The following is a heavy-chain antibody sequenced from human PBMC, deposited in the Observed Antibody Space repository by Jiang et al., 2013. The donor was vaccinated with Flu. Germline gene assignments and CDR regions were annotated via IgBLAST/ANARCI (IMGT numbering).Heavy chain of an antibody. V-gene: IGHV1-46*01. CDR1: GYTFTSYY. CDR2: INPSGGST. D-gene: IGHD5-24*01. J-gene: IGHJ6*02. CDR3: ATEPSDGYNFHHLYGMDV. Sequence: SGAEVKKPGASVKVSCKASGYTFTSYYMHWVRQAPGQGLEWMGIINPSGGSTSYAQKFQGRVTMTRDTSTSTVYMELSSLRSEDTAVYYCATEPSDGYNFHHLYGMDVWGQGTTVTVSS.